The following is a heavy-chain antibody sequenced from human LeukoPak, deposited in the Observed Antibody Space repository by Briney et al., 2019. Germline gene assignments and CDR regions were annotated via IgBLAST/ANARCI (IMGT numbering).Heavy chain of an antibody. Sequence: ASVKVSCKASGYFLTVYYLHWVRQAPGQGLEWMGWINPNSGGTNYAQKFQGRVTMTRDTSISTSYMELSRLRSDENPVYYCPKAHGTYYYDSSGRNWFDPWGQGTLVTVSS. D-gene: IGHD3-22*01. V-gene: IGHV1-2*02. CDR3: PKAHGTYYYDSSGRNWFDP. J-gene: IGHJ5*02. CDR1: GYFLTVYY. CDR2: INPNSGGT.